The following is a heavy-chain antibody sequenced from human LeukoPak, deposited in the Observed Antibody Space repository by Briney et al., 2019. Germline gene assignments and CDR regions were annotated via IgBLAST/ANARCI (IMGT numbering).Heavy chain of an antibody. Sequence: PSETLSLTCTVSGGSISSYYWSWIGQPPGKGLEWIGYIYYSGSTNYNPSLKSRVTISVDTSKNQFSLKLSSVTAADTAVYYCARHFGELRYFDWLFYWGQGTLVTVSS. V-gene: IGHV4-59*01. CDR1: GGSISSYY. CDR2: IYYSGST. J-gene: IGHJ4*02. CDR3: ARHFGELRYFDWLFY. D-gene: IGHD3-9*01.